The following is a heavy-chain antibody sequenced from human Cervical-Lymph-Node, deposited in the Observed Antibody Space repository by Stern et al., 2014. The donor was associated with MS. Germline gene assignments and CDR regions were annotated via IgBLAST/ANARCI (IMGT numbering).Heavy chain of an antibody. CDR1: GFPFSGHG. J-gene: IGHJ4*02. V-gene: IGHV3-33*05. CDR3: ARDWQQLAFDY. CDR2: ISYDGSNK. D-gene: IGHD6-13*01. Sequence: VQLVESGGGVVQPGGSLRLSCAASGFPFSGHGLHWVRQAPGKGLEWVALISYDGSNKWYADSVKGRFTISRDNSKNTLYLKMNSLRAEDTAVYYCARDWQQLAFDYWGQGTLVTVSS.